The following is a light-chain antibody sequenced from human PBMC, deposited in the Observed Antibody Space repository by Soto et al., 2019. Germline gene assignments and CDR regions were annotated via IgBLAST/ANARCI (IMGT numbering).Light chain of an antibody. CDR3: QASYTTPLT. Sequence: DIQMTQSPSSLSACIGDRVTLTCRSSQSIGNYLNWYQQKPGKAPSLLIHSASTLQNGVPSRFSGSGSGTEFTFTISGLQPDDVATYYCQASYTTPLTFGQGTRLE. J-gene: IGKJ5*01. CDR1: QSIGNY. CDR2: SAS. V-gene: IGKV1-39*01.